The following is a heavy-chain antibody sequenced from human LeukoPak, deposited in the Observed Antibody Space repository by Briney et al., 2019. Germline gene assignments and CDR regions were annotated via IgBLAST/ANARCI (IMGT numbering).Heavy chain of an antibody. CDR3: ARECSGSYYVAAFDV. V-gene: IGHV3-23*01. Sequence: GGSLRLSCAASGFTFSSSAMSWVRQAPGKGLEWVSAISNNGGYTYYADSVQGRFTISRDNSKSTLCLQMNSLRAEDTAVYYCARECSGSYYVAAFDVWGQGTLVTVSS. D-gene: IGHD1-26*01. CDR2: ISNNGGYT. CDR1: GFTFSSSA. J-gene: IGHJ3*01.